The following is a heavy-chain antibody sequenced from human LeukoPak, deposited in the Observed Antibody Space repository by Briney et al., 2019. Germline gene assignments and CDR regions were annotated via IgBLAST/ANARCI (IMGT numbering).Heavy chain of an antibody. V-gene: IGHV3-15*05. CDR3: NIVDT. CDR2: IKSKSDGETT. CDR1: GLTFTHAW. Sequence: PGGSLRLSCAASGLTFTHAWMSWIRQAPGKGPEWVGRIKSKSDGETTDYAAPATGRFIISRDDSKKMFYLQMNSLTLEDTAVYYCNIVDTWGQGTLVTVSS. D-gene: IGHD5-12*01. J-gene: IGHJ4*02.